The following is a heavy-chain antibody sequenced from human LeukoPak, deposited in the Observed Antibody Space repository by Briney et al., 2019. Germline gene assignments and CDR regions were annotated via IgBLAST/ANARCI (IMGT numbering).Heavy chain of an antibody. CDR3: ARDLGEWLSYYFDY. V-gene: IGHV4-59*12. CDR2: IYYSGST. D-gene: IGHD5-12*01. Sequence: SETLSLTCIVSGRPISSYYWSWIRQPPGKGLEWMGYIYYSGSTNYNPSLKSRVTISVDTSKNQFSLKLSSVTAADSAVYYCARDLGEWLSYYFDYWGQGTLVTVSS. J-gene: IGHJ4*02. CDR1: GRPISSYY.